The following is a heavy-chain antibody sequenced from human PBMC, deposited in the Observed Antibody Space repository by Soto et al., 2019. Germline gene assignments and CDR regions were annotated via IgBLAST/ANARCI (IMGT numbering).Heavy chain of an antibody. V-gene: IGHV3-7*01. CDR2: IKQDGSEE. D-gene: IGHD3-16*02. Sequence: GGSLRLSCAASGFTFSSYWMSWVRQAPGKGLEWVANIKQDGSEEYYVDSVKARFTISRDNAKNSLYLQMNSLRAEDTAVYYCARVRVNRYFDYWGQGTLVTVSS. CDR1: GFTFSSYW. J-gene: IGHJ4*02. CDR3: ARVRVNRYFDY.